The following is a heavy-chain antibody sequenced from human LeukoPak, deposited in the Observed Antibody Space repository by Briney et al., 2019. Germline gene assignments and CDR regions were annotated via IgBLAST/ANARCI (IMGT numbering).Heavy chain of an antibody. J-gene: IGHJ1*01. Sequence: PSETLSLTCTVSGGSISSYYWSWIRQPPGKGLEWIGYIYYSGSTNYNPSLKSRVTISVDTSKNQFSLKLSSVTAADTAVYYCARHRTPYYYDSSGYYDHWGQGTLVTVSS. CDR1: GGSISSYY. V-gene: IGHV4-59*08. CDR3: ARHRTPYYYDSSGYYDH. D-gene: IGHD3-22*01. CDR2: IYYSGST.